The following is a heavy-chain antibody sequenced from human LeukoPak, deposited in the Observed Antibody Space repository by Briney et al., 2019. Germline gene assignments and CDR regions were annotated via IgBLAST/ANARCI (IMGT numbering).Heavy chain of an antibody. V-gene: IGHV4-59*08. CDR2: IYYSGST. Sequence: SETLSLTCTVSGGSINSYYWSWIRQPPGKGLEGIGYIYYSGSTNYNPSLKSRVTMSVDTSKNQFSLNLSSVTAADTAVYYCARSVGAAAHFDYWGQGTLVTVSS. CDR1: GGSINSYY. CDR3: ARSVGAAAHFDY. D-gene: IGHD6-13*01. J-gene: IGHJ4*02.